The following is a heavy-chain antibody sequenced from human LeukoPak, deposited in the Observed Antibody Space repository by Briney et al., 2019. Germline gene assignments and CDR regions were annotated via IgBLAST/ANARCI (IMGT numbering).Heavy chain of an antibody. J-gene: IGHJ5*02. CDR3: ASLYCSRGSCAFDV. Sequence: GGSLRLSCAASGFTVSANYMSGVRQSPGKGLEWVSSIYSGGSTDYADSVKGRFTIYKDNSKNTVFLQMNSLRAEDTAMYYCASLYCSRGSCAFDVWGQGTLVTVSP. CDR1: GFTVSANY. D-gene: IGHD2-15*01. V-gene: IGHV3-66*01. CDR2: IYSGGST.